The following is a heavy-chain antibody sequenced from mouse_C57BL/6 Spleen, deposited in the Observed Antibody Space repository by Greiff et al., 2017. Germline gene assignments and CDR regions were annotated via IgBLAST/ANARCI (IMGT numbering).Heavy chain of an antibody. V-gene: IGHV1-61*01. CDR1: GYTFTSYW. CDR2: IYPSDSET. Sequence: QVQLKQPGAELVRPGSSVKLSCKASGYTFTSYWMDWVKQRPGQGLEWIGYIYPSDSETHYNQKFKDKATLTVDKSSSTAYMQLSSLTSEDSAVYYCARKGATPYAMDYWGQGTSVTVSS. J-gene: IGHJ4*01. CDR3: ARKGATPYAMDY. D-gene: IGHD3-1*01.